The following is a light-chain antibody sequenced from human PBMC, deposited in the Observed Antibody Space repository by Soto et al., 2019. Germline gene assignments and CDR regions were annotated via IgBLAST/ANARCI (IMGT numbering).Light chain of an antibody. V-gene: IGKV1-39*01. J-gene: IGKJ4*01. Sequence: DLQMTQSPSSLSASVGERVTITCRASQSISSYLNWYQQKPGKAPKLLIYSASSLQSGVPSRFSGSGSGTDFTLTVSSLQPEDFATYYCQQSYSIPLTFGGGTKVEIK. CDR3: QQSYSIPLT. CDR1: QSISSY. CDR2: SAS.